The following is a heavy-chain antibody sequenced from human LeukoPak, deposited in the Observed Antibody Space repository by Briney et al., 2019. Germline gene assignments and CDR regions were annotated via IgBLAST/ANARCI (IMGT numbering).Heavy chain of an antibody. V-gene: IGHV1-2*02. J-gene: IGHJ1*01. CDR3: ARDSGWYIAYFQH. Sequence: ASVKVSCKASGYTFTDYYIHWVRQAPGQGLEWMAWMNPNSGGTSYAQKFQGRVTMTRDTSISTAYMELSRLRSDDTAVYYCARDSGWYIAYFQHWGQGTLVTVSS. D-gene: IGHD6-19*01. CDR1: GYTFTDYY. CDR2: MNPNSGGT.